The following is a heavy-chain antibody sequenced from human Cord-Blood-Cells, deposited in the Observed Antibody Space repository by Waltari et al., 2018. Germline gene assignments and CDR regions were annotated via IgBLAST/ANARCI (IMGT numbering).Heavy chain of an antibody. CDR2: ISSSSSYI. V-gene: IGHV3-21*01. CDR3: AREYSGYDY. J-gene: IGHJ4*02. CDR1: GFTFSSYS. Sequence: EVQLVESGGGLVKPGGSLSLSCAASGFTFSSYSMNWVRQAPGKGLEWVSSISSSSSYIYYADSVKGRFTISRDNAKNSLYLQMNSLRAEDTAVYYCAREYSGYDYWGQGTLVTVSS. D-gene: IGHD5-12*01.